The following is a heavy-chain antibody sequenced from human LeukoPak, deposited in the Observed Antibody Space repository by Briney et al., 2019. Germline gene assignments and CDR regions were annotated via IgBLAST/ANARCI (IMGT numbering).Heavy chain of an antibody. V-gene: IGHV4-30-2*01. J-gene: IGHJ4*02. D-gene: IGHD3-10*01. CDR2: IYHSGST. Sequence: SETLSLTCTVSGGSISSGGYYWSWIRQPPGKGLEWIGYIYHSGSTYYNPSLKSRVTISVDRSKNQFSLKLSSVTAADTAVYYCARDTGGFDYWGQGTLVTVSS. CDR1: GGSISSGGYY. CDR3: ARDTGGFDY.